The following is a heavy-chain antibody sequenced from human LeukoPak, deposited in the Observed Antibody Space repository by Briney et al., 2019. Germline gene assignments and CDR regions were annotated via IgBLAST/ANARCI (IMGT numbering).Heavy chain of an antibody. CDR3: ARHLLVRGALNWFDP. J-gene: IGHJ5*02. D-gene: IGHD3-10*01. CDR1: GGSFSGYY. Sequence: PSETLSLTCAVYGGSFSGYYWSWIRQPPGKGLEWIGEINHSGSTYYNPSLKSRVTISMDTSKNQFSLKLTSVTASDTAVYYCARHLLVRGALNWFDPWGQGTLVTVSS. V-gene: IGHV4-34*01. CDR2: INHSGST.